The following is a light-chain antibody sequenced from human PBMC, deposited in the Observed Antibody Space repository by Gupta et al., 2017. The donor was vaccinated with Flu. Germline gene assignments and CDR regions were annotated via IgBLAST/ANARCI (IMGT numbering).Light chain of an antibody. CDR1: QSVLYTSNNKYY. Sequence: SLGERATINSKSSQSVLYTSNNKYYLAWFQQKPGQPPHLLIYCASTRESGVPDRFSGSGSGTDFSLPIISLQAEDVAVYYCHQYYSIPWTFGQGTKVEIK. CDR3: HQYYSIPWT. V-gene: IGKV4-1*01. J-gene: IGKJ1*01. CDR2: CAS.